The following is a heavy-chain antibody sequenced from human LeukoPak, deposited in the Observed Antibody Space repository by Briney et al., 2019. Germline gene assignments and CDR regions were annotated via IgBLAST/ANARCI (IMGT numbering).Heavy chain of an antibody. CDR2: INHSGST. D-gene: IGHD4-17*01. CDR1: GGSFSGYY. J-gene: IGHJ6*02. CDR3: ARHDYGDYMVYYYGMDV. Sequence: SETLSLTCAVYGGSFSGYYWSWIRQPPGKGLEWVGEINHSGSTNYNPSLKSRVTISVDTSKNQFSLKLSSVTAADTAVYYCARHDYGDYMVYYYGMDVWGQGTTVTVSS. V-gene: IGHV4-34*01.